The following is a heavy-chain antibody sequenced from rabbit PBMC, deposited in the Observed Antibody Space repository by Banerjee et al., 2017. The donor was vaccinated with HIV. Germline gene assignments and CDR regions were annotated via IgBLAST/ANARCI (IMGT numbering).Heavy chain of an antibody. D-gene: IGHD5-1*01. CDR2: IDAGSGSA. CDR1: GFSFSSSYY. J-gene: IGHJ4*01. CDR3: ARSGYGSDTTYPVYFNL. Sequence: QSLEESGGDLVKPGASLTLTCTASGFSFSSSYYMCWVRQAPGKGLEWIACIDAGSGSAYYASWVNGRFTISKTSSTTVTLQMTSLTAADTATYFCARSGYGSDTTYPVYFNLWGPGTLVTVS. V-gene: IGHV1S40*01.